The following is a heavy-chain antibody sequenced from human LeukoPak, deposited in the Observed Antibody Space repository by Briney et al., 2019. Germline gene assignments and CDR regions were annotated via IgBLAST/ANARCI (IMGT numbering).Heavy chain of an antibody. Sequence: SETLSLTCTVSGGSTSSSSYYWSWIRQPPGKGLEWIGYIYYSGSTNYNPSLKSRVTISVDTSKNQFSLKLSSVTAADTAVYYCARDLGRRDLDYWGQGTLVTVSS. CDR2: IYYSGST. V-gene: IGHV4-61*01. CDR3: ARDLGRRDLDY. J-gene: IGHJ4*02. CDR1: GGSTSSSSYY. D-gene: IGHD5-24*01.